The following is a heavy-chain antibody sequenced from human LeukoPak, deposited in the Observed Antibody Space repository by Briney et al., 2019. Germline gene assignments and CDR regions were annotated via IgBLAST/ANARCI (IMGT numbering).Heavy chain of an antibody. V-gene: IGHV1-69*02. CDR3: ASEYCSSTSCYRVRMNAFDI. D-gene: IGHD2-2*01. CDR1: GGTFSSYT. J-gene: IGHJ3*02. Sequence: ASVKVSCKASGGTFSSYTISWVRQAPGQGLEWMGRIIPILGIANYAQKFQGRVTITADKSTSTAYMELSSLRSEDTAVYYCASEYCSSTSCYRVRMNAFDIWGQGTMVTASS. CDR2: IIPILGIA.